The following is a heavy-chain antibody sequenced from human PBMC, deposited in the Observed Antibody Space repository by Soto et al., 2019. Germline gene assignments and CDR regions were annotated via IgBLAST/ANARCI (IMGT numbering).Heavy chain of an antibody. V-gene: IGHV3-23*01. J-gene: IGHJ6*03. D-gene: IGHD2-15*01. CDR2: ISGSGGST. Sequence: GGSLRLSCAASGFTFSSYAMSWVRQAPGKGLEWVSAISGSGGSTYYADSVKGRFTISRDNSKNTLYLQMNSLRAEDTAVYYCAKGEYCSGGSCYRPYYYYYMDVWGKGTTVTVSS. CDR3: AKGEYCSGGSCYRPYYYYYMDV. CDR1: GFTFSSYA.